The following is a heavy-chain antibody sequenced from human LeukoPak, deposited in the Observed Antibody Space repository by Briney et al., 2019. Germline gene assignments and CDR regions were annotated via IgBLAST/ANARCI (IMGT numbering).Heavy chain of an antibody. V-gene: IGHV3-7*01. Sequence: GGSLRLSCAASGFTFSTSWMTWVRQAPGKGLEWVANIKQDGSEKYYVDSVKGRFAVSRDNAKNSLYLQMNSLRDEDTAVYYCARGEGDSAWGQGTLVTVS. D-gene: IGHD3-10*01. J-gene: IGHJ5*02. CDR3: ARGEGDSA. CDR2: IKQDGSEK. CDR1: GFTFSTSW.